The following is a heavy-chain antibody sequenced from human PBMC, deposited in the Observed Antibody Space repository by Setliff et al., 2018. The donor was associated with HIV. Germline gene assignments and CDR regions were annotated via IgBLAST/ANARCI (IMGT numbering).Heavy chain of an antibody. J-gene: IGHJ6*03. Sequence: ASVQVSCKASGYTLTNYYMHWVRQAPGQGLEWMGIINPSRGSTSYAQKFQGRVTMTRDTSISTAYMELRSLRPDDTAVYYCVRNPHPTVVVPRDSHYYSMNIWGKGTPVTVSS. CDR3: VRNPHPTVVVPRDSHYYSMNI. D-gene: IGHD2-21*01. V-gene: IGHV1-46*01. CDR2: INPSRGST. CDR1: GYTLTNYY.